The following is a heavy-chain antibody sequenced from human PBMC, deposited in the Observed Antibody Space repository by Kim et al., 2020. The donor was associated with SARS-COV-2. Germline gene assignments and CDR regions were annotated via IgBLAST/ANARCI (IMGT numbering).Heavy chain of an antibody. J-gene: IGHJ6*02. CDR3: ARWHYGDYVGFGALLRPWDV. Sequence: RVTISVDTSKNQFSLKLSSVTAADTAVYYCARWHYGDYVGFGALLRPWDVWGQGTTVTVSS. D-gene: IGHD4-17*01. V-gene: IGHV4-34*01.